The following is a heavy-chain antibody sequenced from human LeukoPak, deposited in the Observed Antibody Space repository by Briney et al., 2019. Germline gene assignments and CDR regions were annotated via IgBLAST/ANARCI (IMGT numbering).Heavy chain of an antibody. CDR2: IYYRGST. V-gene: IGHV4-59*08. D-gene: IGHD6-13*01. CDR3: ARWVAASSIDY. CDR1: GGSISSYY. J-gene: IGHJ4*02. Sequence: SETLSLTCTVSGGSISSYYWSWIRQPPGTGLEWIGYIYYRGSTNYNASLKSRVTISVDTSKNQFSLKLRSVTAADTAVYYCARWVAASSIDYWGQGTLVTVSS.